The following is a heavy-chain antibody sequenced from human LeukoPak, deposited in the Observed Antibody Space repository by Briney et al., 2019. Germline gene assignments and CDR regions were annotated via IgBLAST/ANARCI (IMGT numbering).Heavy chain of an antibody. CDR1: GFTFSNYG. J-gene: IGHJ4*02. CDR2: IWDDGSNE. CDR3: ARDHAGTPDY. Sequence: GGSLRLSCAASGFTFSNYGMHWVRQAPGKGLEWVAVIWDDGSNEYYADSVKGRFTIFRDNRRNTLYLQMNSLRAEDTAVYSCARDHAGTPDYWGQGTLVTVSS. V-gene: IGHV3-33*01. D-gene: IGHD1-1*01.